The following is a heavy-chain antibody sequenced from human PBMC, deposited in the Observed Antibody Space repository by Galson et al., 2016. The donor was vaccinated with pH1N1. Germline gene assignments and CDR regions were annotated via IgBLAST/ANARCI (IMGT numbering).Heavy chain of an antibody. J-gene: IGHJ3*02. D-gene: IGHD4-17*01. Sequence: QSGAEVKKPGESLKISCQGSGYRFSSSWIGWVRQMPGKGLEWMGIIYLGGSHIRYSPSFQGQVTISADKSINIVYLQGSSLKASDTAIYNCARQNDYGDYRGDAFDIWGQGTLVTVSS. CDR3: ARQNDYGDYRGDAFDI. CDR1: GYRFSSSW. V-gene: IGHV5-51*01. CDR2: IYLGGSHI.